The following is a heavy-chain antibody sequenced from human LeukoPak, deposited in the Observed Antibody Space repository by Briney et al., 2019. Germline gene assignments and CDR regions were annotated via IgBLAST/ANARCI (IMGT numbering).Heavy chain of an antibody. D-gene: IGHD2-2*01. CDR3: SKDTCSSTTCQTNAFDI. CDR2: IWYDGSNK. Sequence: GGSLRLSCAASGFTFSSYGMHWVRQAPGKGLEWVAVIWYDGSNKYYADSVKGRFTISRDNAKNSLYLQMNSLRADDMALYYCSKDTCSSTTCQTNAFDIWGQGTMVTVSS. V-gene: IGHV3-33*03. J-gene: IGHJ3*02. CDR1: GFTFSSYG.